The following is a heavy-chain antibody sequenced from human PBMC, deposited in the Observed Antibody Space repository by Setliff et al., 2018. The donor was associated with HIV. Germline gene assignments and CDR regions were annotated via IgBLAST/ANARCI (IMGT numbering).Heavy chain of an antibody. CDR3: ATAGGRSWFDP. Sequence: ASVKVSCKASGYPFTSYGLCWVRQAPGQGLEWMGGIIPTFGTSNYAQKFQGRVTMTRDTSISTAYMELNSLRSDDTAVYYCATAGGRSWFDPWGPGTLVTVSS. V-gene: IGHV1-18*01. CDR2: IIPTFGTS. D-gene: IGHD3-16*01. J-gene: IGHJ5*02. CDR1: GYPFTSYG.